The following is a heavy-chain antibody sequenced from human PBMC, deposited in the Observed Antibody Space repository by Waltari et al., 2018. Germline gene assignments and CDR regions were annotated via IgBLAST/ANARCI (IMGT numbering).Heavy chain of an antibody. J-gene: IGHJ4*02. CDR1: GASISGYY. V-gene: IGHV4-59*08. Sequence: QVQLQESGPGLVKPSETLSLTCTVSGASISGYYWNWIRQPPGKGLEWIGFIYYDGNTNYNPSLKSRLTISVDTSKNQFSLELSSVTAADTAVYYCARRSIFGAFDYWGQGALVAVSS. D-gene: IGHD3-3*01. CDR2: IYYDGNT. CDR3: ARRSIFGAFDY.